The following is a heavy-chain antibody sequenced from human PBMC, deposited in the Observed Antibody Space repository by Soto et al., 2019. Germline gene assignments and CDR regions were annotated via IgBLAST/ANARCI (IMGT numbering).Heavy chain of an antibody. CDR3: ARDTVTTRYYYYGRDV. CDR1: GFTFSSYG. CDR2: IWYDGSNK. D-gene: IGHD4-17*01. Sequence: QVQLVESGGGVVQPGRSLRLSCAASGFTFSSYGMHWVRQAPGKGLEWVAVIWYDGSNKYYADSVKGRFTISRDNSKNTLYLQMNSLRAEDTAVYYCARDTVTTRYYYYGRDVWGQGTTVTVSS. J-gene: IGHJ6*02. V-gene: IGHV3-33*01.